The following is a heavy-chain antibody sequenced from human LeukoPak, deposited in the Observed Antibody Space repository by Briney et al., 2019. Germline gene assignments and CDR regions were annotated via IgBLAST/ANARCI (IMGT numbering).Heavy chain of an antibody. Sequence: GGSLRLSCAASGFTFSDYGMNWVRQAPGKGLEWLSHISSTSSTIKYADSVKGRFTISRDNSKNTVYLQMNSLRAEDTAVYYCAKGGSYRSQPYFDYWGQGTPVTVSS. CDR1: GFTFSDYG. V-gene: IGHV3-48*01. J-gene: IGHJ4*02. CDR3: AKGGSYRSQPYFDY. D-gene: IGHD3-16*02. CDR2: ISSTSSTI.